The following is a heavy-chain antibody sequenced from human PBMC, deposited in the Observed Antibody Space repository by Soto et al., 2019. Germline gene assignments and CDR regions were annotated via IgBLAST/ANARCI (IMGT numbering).Heavy chain of an antibody. J-gene: IGHJ4*02. D-gene: IGHD3-22*01. V-gene: IGHV4-61*01. Sequence: SETLSLTCTVSGGSVSSGSYYWSWIRQPPGKGLEWIGYIYYSGSTNYNPSLKSRVTISVDTSKNQFSLKLSSVTAADTAVYYCARMGVKYYDSSGYYRFDYWGQGTLVTVSS. CDR3: ARMGVKYYDSSGYYRFDY. CDR1: GGSVSSGSYY. CDR2: IYYSGST.